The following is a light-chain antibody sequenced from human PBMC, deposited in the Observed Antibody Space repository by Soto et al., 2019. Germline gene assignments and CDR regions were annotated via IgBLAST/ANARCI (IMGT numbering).Light chain of an antibody. CDR2: DVS. CDR1: QSVSNY. J-gene: IGKJ4*01. Sequence: IVLTQSPATLSLSPGERATLSCRAGQSVSNYLGWYQQKSGQAPRLLISDVSKRATGIPARFSGSGSGTDFTLTISSLEPEGLAVYYCQHRVNGPTFGGGTKVEIK. V-gene: IGKV3-11*01. CDR3: QHRVNGPT.